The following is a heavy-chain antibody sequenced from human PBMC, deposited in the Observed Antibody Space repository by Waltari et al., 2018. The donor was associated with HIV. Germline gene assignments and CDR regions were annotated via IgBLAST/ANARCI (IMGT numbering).Heavy chain of an antibody. V-gene: IGHV1-2*04. J-gene: IGHJ4*02. CDR3: ARSGSTTWANFDF. CDR2: VSPASGDT. Sequence: QVQLLHSGTELKSPGATVKVACQTSGYTSAAFHIPWLRQAPGEGLGWLGWVSPASGDTDYAQRFEEWINMARDPSTATVYLTLHKLRFDDTAIYFCARSGSTTWANFDFWGQGTLVSVSS. CDR1: GYTSAAFH. D-gene: IGHD1-26*01.